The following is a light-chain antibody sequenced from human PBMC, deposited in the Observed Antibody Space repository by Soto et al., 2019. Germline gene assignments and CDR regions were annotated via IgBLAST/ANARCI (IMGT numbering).Light chain of an antibody. CDR3: QQFKSWPGT. J-gene: IGKJ1*01. V-gene: IGKV3-15*01. CDR2: GPS. Sequence: EIVMTQSPATLSVSPGERATLSCRASQSVSSNLAWYQQKPGQAPRLLIYGPSTRATGIPARFSGSGSGTEFTLTISSLQSEDSAVYYCQQFKSWPGTFGQGTQVEIK. CDR1: QSVSSN.